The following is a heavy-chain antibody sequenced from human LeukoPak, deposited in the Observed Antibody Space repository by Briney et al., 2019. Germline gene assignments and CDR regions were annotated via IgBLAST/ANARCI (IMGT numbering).Heavy chain of an antibody. CDR2: IYHSGST. V-gene: IGHV4-38-2*02. CDR1: GYSIRSGYY. J-gene: IGHJ4*02. CDR3: ASRKLGNDY. Sequence: PSETLSLTCTVSGYSIRSGYYWGWIRQPPGKGLEWIGNIYHSGSTYSSPSLKSRVTISVDTSKNQFSLNLSSVTAADTAVYYCASRKLGNDYWGQGTLVTVSS. D-gene: IGHD7-27*01.